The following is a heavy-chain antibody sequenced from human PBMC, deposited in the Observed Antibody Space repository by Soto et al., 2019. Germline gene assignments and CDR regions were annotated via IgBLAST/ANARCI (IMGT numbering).Heavy chain of an antibody. Sequence: SVKVSCKASGGTFRSYARSWVRQAPGQGLEWMGGIIPIFGTANYAQKFQGRVTITADESTSTAYMELSSLRSEDTAVYYCARDLGDIVVVPAARPDYYYYGMDVWGQGTTVTVSS. CDR2: IIPIFGTA. V-gene: IGHV1-69*01. CDR1: GGTFRSYA. J-gene: IGHJ6*02. CDR3: ARDLGDIVVVPAARPDYYYYGMDV. D-gene: IGHD2-2*01.